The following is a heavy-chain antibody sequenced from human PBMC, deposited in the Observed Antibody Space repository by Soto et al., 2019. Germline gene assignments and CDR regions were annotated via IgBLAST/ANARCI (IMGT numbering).Heavy chain of an antibody. Sequence: GGSLRLSCAASGFTFDDYAMHWVRQAPGKGLEWVSGISWNSGSMGYADSVKGRFTISRDNAKNSLYLQMNSLRAEDTALYYCAKVRAGIYYYMDVWGKGTTVTVSS. V-gene: IGHV3-9*01. CDR1: GFTFDDYA. CDR2: ISWNSGSM. J-gene: IGHJ6*03. CDR3: AKVRAGIYYYMDV. D-gene: IGHD1-1*01.